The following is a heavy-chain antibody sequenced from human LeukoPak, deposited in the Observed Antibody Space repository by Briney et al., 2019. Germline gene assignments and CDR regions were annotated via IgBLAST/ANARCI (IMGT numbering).Heavy chain of an antibody. Sequence: SVKVSCKASGGTFSSYAISWVRQAPGQGLEWMGGIIPIFGTANYAQEFQGRVTITADKSTSTAYMELSSLRSEDTAVYYCARDRAGTTSRWFDPWGQGTLVTVSS. V-gene: IGHV1-69*06. CDR2: IIPIFGTA. CDR1: GGTFSSYA. J-gene: IGHJ5*02. CDR3: ARDRAGTTSRWFDP. D-gene: IGHD1-7*01.